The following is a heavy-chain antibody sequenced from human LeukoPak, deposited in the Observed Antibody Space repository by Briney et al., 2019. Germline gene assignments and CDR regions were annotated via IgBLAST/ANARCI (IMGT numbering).Heavy chain of an antibody. D-gene: IGHD6-13*01. CDR3: ARHRIAAADDAFEI. V-gene: IGHV4-39*01. CDR2: FYYSGST. J-gene: IGHJ3*02. Sequence: PSETLSLTCIVSGGSISSGTYYWGWIRQPPGKGLEWIGSFYYSGSTYYNPSLRSRVTISVDTSKNLFSLKLSSVTAADTAVYYCARHRIAAADDAFEIWGQGTMVTVSS. CDR1: GGSISSGTYY.